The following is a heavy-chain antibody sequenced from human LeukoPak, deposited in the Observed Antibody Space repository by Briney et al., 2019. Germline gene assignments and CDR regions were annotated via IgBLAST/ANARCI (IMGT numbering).Heavy chain of an antibody. CDR1: GFTFTTSA. CDR3: AAASNYYDRSNYYSYAMDV. Sequence: SVKVSCKTSGFTFTTSAVQWVRQARGQRLEWIGWIVVGSGNTNYAQKFQERVTITRDMSTSTVYMDLSSQRSEDTAVYYCAAASNYYDRSNYYSYAMDVWGQGTTVTVSS. CDR2: IVVGSGNT. D-gene: IGHD3-22*01. V-gene: IGHV1-58*01. J-gene: IGHJ6*02.